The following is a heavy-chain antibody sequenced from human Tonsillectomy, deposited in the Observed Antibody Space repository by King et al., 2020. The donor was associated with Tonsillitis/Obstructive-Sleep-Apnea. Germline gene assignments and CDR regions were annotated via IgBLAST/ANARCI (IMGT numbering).Heavy chain of an antibody. Sequence: VQLVESGGGLIQPGGSLRLSCAASGFTVSSNYMNWVRQAPGKGLEWVSVIYSGGRIYYADSVKGRFTISRDNSKNTLYLQMNSLRAEDTAVYYCARGRVVPAAPFDYWGQGTLVTVSS. J-gene: IGHJ4*02. CDR2: IYSGGRI. V-gene: IGHV3-53*01. CDR3: ARGRVVPAAPFDY. D-gene: IGHD2-2*01. CDR1: GFTVSSNY.